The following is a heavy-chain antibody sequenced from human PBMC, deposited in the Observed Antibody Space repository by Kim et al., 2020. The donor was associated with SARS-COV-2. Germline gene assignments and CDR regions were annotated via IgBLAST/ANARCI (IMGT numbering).Heavy chain of an antibody. CDR2: IYSGGST. CDR1: GFTVSSNY. Sequence: GGSLRLSCAASGFTVSSNYMSWVRQAPGKGLEWVSGIYSGGSTYYADSVKGRFTISRDNSKNTLYLQMNSLRAEDTAVYYCARDLQEAGAFDIWGQGTMVTVSS. CDR3: ARDLQEAGAFDI. J-gene: IGHJ3*02. V-gene: IGHV3-53*01.